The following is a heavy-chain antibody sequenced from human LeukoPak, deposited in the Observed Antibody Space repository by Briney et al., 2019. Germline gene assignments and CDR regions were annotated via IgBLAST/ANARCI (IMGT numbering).Heavy chain of an antibody. CDR3: YSEASQKGNYYYYGMDV. CDR2: ISSNGGST. D-gene: IGHD2-21*01. V-gene: IGHV3-64D*06. Sequence: GGSLRLSCSASGFTFSSYAMHWVRQAPGKGLEYVSAISSNGGSTYYADSVKGRFTISRDNSKNTLYLQMSSLRAEDTAVYYCYSEASQKGNYYYYGMDVWGQGTTVTVSS. J-gene: IGHJ6*02. CDR1: GFTFSSYA.